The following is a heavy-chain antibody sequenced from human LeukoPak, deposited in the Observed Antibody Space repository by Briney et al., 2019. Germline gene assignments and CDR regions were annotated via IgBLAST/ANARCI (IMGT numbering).Heavy chain of an antibody. CDR1: GGSIRSYY. V-gene: IGHV4-59*08. D-gene: IGHD4-17*01. Sequence: SETLSLTCTVSGGSIRSYYWSWIRQPPGKGLEWIGYIYYSGSTNYNPSLKSRVTISVDTSKNQFSLKLSSVTAADTAVYYCARHGSGGGYGDYVPYYYGMDVWGQGTTVTVSS. CDR2: IYYSGST. CDR3: ARHGSGGGYGDYVPYYYGMDV. J-gene: IGHJ6*02.